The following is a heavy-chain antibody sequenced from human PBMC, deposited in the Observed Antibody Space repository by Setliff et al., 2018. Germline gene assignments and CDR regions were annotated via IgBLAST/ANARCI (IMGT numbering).Heavy chain of an antibody. CDR3: RQAVVGRDVFDI. D-gene: IGHD1-1*01. J-gene: IGHJ3*02. V-gene: IGHV4-34*01. CDR1: GDSFSDYY. CDR2: INQSGSG. Sequence: LSLTCAVYGDSFSDYYWSWIRQPPGKGLEWFGEINQSGSGDYNPSFKGRVTISVDTSEKQFSLTLTSVTAADTALYYCRQAVVGRDVFDIWGQGTVVTVSS.